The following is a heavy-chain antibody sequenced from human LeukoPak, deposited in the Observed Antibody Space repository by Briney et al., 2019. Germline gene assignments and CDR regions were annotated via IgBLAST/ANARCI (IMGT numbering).Heavy chain of an antibody. J-gene: IGHJ4*02. CDR3: ARDRLHYGEYEKTFDY. CDR1: GFTFSSYS. D-gene: IGHD4-17*01. CDR2: ISSSSSTI. Sequence: PGGSLRLSCAASGFTFSSYSMNWVRQAPGKGLEWVSSISSSSSTIYYADSVKGRFTISRDNAKNSLYLQMDSLRAEDTAVYYCARDRLHYGEYEKTFDYWGQGTLVTVSS. V-gene: IGHV3-48*01.